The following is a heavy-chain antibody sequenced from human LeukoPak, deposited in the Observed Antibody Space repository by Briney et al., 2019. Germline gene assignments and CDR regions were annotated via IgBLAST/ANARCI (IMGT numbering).Heavy chain of an antibody. CDR3: AVAGIL. Sequence: PGGSLRLSCLVSGFTFNNYAMSWVRQAPGEGLEWVSTVSNNDLVTYYADSVRGRFTISRDISINTVYLQMHSLRADDTAVYYCAVAGILRGQGTLVTVSS. J-gene: IGHJ4*02. D-gene: IGHD6-19*01. CDR1: GFTFNNYA. V-gene: IGHV3-23*01. CDR2: VSNNDLVT.